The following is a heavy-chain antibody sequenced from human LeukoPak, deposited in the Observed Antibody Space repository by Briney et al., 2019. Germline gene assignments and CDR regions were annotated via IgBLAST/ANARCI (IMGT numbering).Heavy chain of an antibody. J-gene: IGHJ5*02. V-gene: IGHV3-30*18. D-gene: IGHD3-9*01. CDR1: GFTFSSYG. CDR3: AKDGRVLRYFHWFTKVDNLFDP. CDR2: ISYDGSNK. Sequence: GGSLRLSCAASGFTFSSYGMHWVRQAPGKGLEWVAVISYDGSNKYYADSVRGRFTISRDNSKNTLYLQMNSLRAEDTAVYYCAKDGRVLRYFHWFTKVDNLFDPSGQGTLVTVSS.